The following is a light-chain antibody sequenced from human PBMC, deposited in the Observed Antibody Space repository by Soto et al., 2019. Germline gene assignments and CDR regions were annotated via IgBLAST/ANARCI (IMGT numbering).Light chain of an antibody. CDR3: HQYNNWPQT. CDR1: QGFSSN. V-gene: IGKV3-15*01. J-gene: IGKJ1*01. Sequence: EIVMTQSPATLSVSPGERATLSCRASQGFSSNLAWYQQKPGHAPRLLIYGVSTRATGIPARFSGSGSGTEFTLTISSLQSEDFAVYYCHQYNNWPQTFGQGTKVEIK. CDR2: GVS.